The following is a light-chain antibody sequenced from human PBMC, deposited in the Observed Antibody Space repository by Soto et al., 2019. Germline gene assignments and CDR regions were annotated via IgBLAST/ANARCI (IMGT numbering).Light chain of an antibody. Sequence: QSVLTQPPSVSGAPGQRVTISCTGSSSNIGAGYNVHWYQQVPGTAPKLLIYGDSNRPSGVPDRFSGSKSGTSASLAITGLQAEDEADYYCQSYGSCLSGWLFGGGTKLTVL. J-gene: IGLJ3*02. CDR1: SSNIGAGYN. CDR2: GDS. V-gene: IGLV1-40*01. CDR3: QSYGSCLSGWL.